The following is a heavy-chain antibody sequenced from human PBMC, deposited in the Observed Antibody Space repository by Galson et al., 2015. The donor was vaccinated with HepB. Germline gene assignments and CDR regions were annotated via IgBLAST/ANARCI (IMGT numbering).Heavy chain of an antibody. V-gene: IGHV3-23*01. CDR3: SKVGHGVASYGSGSYIDY. CDR1: GFTFSSYA. D-gene: IGHD3-10*01. CDR2: ISGSGDAT. Sequence: SLRLSCAASGFTFSSYAMSWVRQAPGKGLEWVSGISGSGDATYYADSVKGRFSISRDNSKNTLYLHMDSLRAENTAVYYCSKVGHGVASYGSGSYIDYWGQGTLVTVSS. J-gene: IGHJ4*02.